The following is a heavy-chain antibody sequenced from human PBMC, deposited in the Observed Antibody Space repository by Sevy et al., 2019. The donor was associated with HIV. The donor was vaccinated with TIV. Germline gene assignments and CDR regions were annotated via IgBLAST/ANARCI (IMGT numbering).Heavy chain of an antibody. CDR1: DDSINSYY. CDR2: LYNNIGSN. CDR3: ARGAVVIGTAATPVFDF. J-gene: IGHJ4*02. Sequence: SETLSLTCTVSDDSINSYYWSWIRQPPGKGLEWIGYLYNNIGSNSYSPAITSRVTISVDTSKNQVSLKLTSVTAAATAVYYCARGAVVIGTAATPVFDFWGRGSLVTVSS. D-gene: IGHD6-13*01. V-gene: IGHV4-4*08.